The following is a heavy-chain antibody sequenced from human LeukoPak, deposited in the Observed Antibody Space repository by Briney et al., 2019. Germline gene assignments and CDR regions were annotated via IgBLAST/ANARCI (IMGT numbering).Heavy chain of an antibody. CDR2: IYYSGST. Sequence: SETLSLTCTVSGGSISSSSYYWGWIRQPPGKGLEWIGSIYYSGSTYYNPSLKSRVTISVDTSKNQFSLKLSSVTAADTAVYYCARVAYGSGSSPYFDYWGRGTLVTVSS. CDR3: ARVAYGSGSSPYFDY. D-gene: IGHD3-10*01. J-gene: IGHJ4*02. V-gene: IGHV4-39*01. CDR1: GGSISSSSYY.